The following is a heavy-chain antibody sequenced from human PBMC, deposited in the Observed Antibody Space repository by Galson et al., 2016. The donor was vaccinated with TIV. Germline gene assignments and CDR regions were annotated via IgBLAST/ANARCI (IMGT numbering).Heavy chain of an antibody. D-gene: IGHD2-2*01. CDR3: ARHDSSTFSNWYFNL. Sequence: QSGAEVKKTGESLKISCRGSGYPFSGYYIGWVRQVPGKGLEWMGIIYPGNYHTVYSPSFEGQVTISADKSTTTACLQWNSLKASDTAMYYCARHDSSTFSNWYFNLWGRGTLVTVSS. CDR1: GYPFSGYY. V-gene: IGHV5-51*01. J-gene: IGHJ2*01. CDR2: IYPGNYHT.